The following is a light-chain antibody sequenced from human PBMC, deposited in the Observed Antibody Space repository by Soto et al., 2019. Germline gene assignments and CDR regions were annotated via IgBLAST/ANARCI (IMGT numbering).Light chain of an antibody. Sequence: EILLTQSPATLSMSPGGRATLSCRASQSISDTLAWYQQKPGQAPRLLIHGASTRATGFPARFSGSGSGTEFTLTISSLQPDDFATYYCQQYNSYSRTFGQGTKVDIK. CDR3: QQYNSYSRT. V-gene: IGKV3-15*01. J-gene: IGKJ1*01. CDR1: QSISDT. CDR2: GAS.